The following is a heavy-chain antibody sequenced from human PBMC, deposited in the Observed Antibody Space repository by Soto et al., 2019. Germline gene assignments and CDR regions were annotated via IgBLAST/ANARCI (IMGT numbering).Heavy chain of an antibody. CDR3: AKDLFPVVRGLSLDY. J-gene: IGHJ4*02. CDR2: MSGTSGSA. CDR1: GFTFSSSA. Sequence: EVQLLESGGGLVQPGGSLRLSCAASGFTFSSSAMSWVRQAPGKGLEWVSSMSGTSGSAYSADSVKGRFTISRDNSKNTLYLQLSSLRVEDTALYYCAKDLFPVVRGLSLDYWGQGTLVTVSS. V-gene: IGHV3-23*01. D-gene: IGHD3-10*01.